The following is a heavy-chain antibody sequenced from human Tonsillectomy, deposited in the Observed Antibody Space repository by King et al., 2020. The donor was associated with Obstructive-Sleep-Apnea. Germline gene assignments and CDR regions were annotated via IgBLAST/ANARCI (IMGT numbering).Heavy chain of an antibody. Sequence: QVQLVESGGGVVQPGRSLRLSCAASGFIFTSYAMHWVRQAPGKGLEWVAVISYDGSNKYYADSVKGRFTVSRDNAMNTLYLLMNSLKPEDTAVYFCAREISPKDHSVSGSYGPNGFGPWGQATLVTVSS. CDR3: AREISPKDHSVSGSYGPNGFGP. CDR1: GFIFTSYA. D-gene: IGHD3-10*01. V-gene: IGHV3-30-3*01. CDR2: ISYDGSNK. J-gene: IGHJ5*02.